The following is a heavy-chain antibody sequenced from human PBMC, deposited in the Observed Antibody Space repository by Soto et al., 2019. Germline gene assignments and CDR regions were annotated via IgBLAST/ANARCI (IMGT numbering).Heavy chain of an antibody. CDR2: INQDGSEK. CDR1: GFTFRTYW. CDR3: ARDGSTSWYSYDYHGMDV. V-gene: IGHV3-7*05. Sequence: EVQLVESGGGLVQPGGSLRLSCAASGFTFRTYWLSWVRQVPGQGLEWVANINQDGSEKNYMDSVKGRFTISRDNAKNSLYLQMSSLRAEDTALYYCARDGSTSWYSYDYHGMDVWCQGTTVTVSS. J-gene: IGHJ6*02. D-gene: IGHD6-13*01.